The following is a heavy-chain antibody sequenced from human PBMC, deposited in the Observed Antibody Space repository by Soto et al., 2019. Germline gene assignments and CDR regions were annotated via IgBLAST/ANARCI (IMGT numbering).Heavy chain of an antibody. CDR2: ISADGNSK. V-gene: IGHV3-30*03. CDR3: ATEEGGVSYSQDY. Sequence: QVQLVESGGGVVQPGRSLTLSCAASGFTFSNYGMHWVRQAPGKGLEWVAIISADGNSKHYADSVQGRFTITRDDSKNTVYLQMNSLKPEDTDFYDCATEEGGVSYSQDYWGRGSLVTVSS. CDR1: GFTFSNYG. D-gene: IGHD2-8*02. J-gene: IGHJ4*02.